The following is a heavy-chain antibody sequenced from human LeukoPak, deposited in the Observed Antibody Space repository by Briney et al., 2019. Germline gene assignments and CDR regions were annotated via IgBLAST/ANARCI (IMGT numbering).Heavy chain of an antibody. J-gene: IGHJ4*02. CDR1: GFTFSSYG. Sequence: GGSLRLSCAASGFTFSSYGMSWVRQAPGKGLEWVSAISGSGGSTYYADSVKGRFTISRDNSKNTLYLQMNSLRAEDTAVYYCHRYYYDSSGYYYGDYWGQGTLVTVSS. V-gene: IGHV3-23*01. CDR2: ISGSGGST. D-gene: IGHD3-22*01. CDR3: HRYYYDSSGYYYGDY.